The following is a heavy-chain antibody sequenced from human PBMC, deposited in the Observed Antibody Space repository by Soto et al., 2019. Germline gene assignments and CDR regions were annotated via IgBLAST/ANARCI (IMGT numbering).Heavy chain of an antibody. Sequence: SETLSLTCTVSGGSISSGGYYWSWIRQHPGKGLEWIGYIYYSGSTYYNPSLKSRVTISVDTSKNQFSLKLSSVTAADTAVYYCARDLGTNGYSSRGYYYYYGMDVWGQGTTVTVSS. V-gene: IGHV4-31*03. J-gene: IGHJ6*02. CDR2: IYYSGST. CDR1: GGSISSGGYY. D-gene: IGHD6-13*01. CDR3: ARDLGTNGYSSRGYYYYYGMDV.